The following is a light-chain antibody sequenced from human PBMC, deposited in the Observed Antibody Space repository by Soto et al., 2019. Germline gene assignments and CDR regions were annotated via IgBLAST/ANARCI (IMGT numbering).Light chain of an antibody. V-gene: IGKV3-15*01. CDR1: QSVSSN. CDR2: GAS. CDR3: QQYGLSPPRT. Sequence: ILLTQSPATLSLSPGERAPLSCRASQSVSSNLAWYQQKPGQAPRPLIYGASTTATGIPARFRGSESVTELTRTISSLRTEDIAVYYCQQYGLSPPRTFGQGTRVDI. J-gene: IGKJ1*01.